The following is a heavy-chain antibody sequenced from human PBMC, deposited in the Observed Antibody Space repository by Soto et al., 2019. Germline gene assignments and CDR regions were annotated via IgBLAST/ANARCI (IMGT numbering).Heavy chain of an antibody. CDR1: GFTFSSYA. V-gene: IGHV3-30-3*01. D-gene: IGHD6-19*01. CDR3: ARDDSRRIAVAGTFGY. J-gene: IGHJ4*02. CDR2: ISYDGSNK. Sequence: PGGSLRLSCAASGFTFSSYAMHWVRQAPGKGLEWVAVISYDGSNKYYADSVKGRFTISRDNSKNTLYLQMNSLRAEDTAVYYCARDDSRRIAVAGTFGYWGQGTLVTAPQ.